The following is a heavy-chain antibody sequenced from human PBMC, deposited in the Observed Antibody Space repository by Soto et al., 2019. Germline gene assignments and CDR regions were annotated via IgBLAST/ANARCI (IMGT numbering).Heavy chain of an antibody. CDR1: GGTFSSYA. J-gene: IGHJ6*02. CDR2: IIPIFGTA. CDR3: ARGNCSGGSCYYYGMDV. D-gene: IGHD2-15*01. Sequence: ASVKVSCKASGGTFSSYAISWVRQAPGQGLEWMGGIIPIFGTANYAQKFQGRVTITADESTSTAYMELSSLRSEDTAVYYCARGNCSGGSCYYYGMDVWGQGTTVTVSS. V-gene: IGHV1-69*13.